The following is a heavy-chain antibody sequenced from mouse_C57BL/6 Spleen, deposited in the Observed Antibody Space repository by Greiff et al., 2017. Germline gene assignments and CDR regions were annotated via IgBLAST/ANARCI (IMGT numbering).Heavy chain of an antibody. CDR1: GYTFTSYW. J-gene: IGHJ4*01. V-gene: IGHV1-64*01. D-gene: IGHD2-13*01. CDR3: ARWGDGDSGYYAMDY. CDR2: IHPNSGST. Sequence: VQLQQPGAELVKPGASVKLSCKASGYTFTSYWMHWVKQRPGQGLEWIGMIHPNSGSTNYNEKFKSKATLTVDKSSSTAYMQLSSLTSEDSAVYYCARWGDGDSGYYAMDYWGQGTSVTFSS.